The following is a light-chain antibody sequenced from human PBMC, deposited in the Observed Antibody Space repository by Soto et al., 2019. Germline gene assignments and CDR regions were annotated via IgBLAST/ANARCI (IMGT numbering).Light chain of an antibody. Sequence: EIVLTQSPGTLSLSPGERATISCRASESVMKYLAWYQQKPGQAPRLLIHGASSRATGISDRFSGSGSGTDLTLTINRLEPEDFAVYYCKQYSSSPPITFGQGTRLEIK. J-gene: IGKJ5*01. V-gene: IGKV3-20*01. CDR2: GAS. CDR3: KQYSSSPPIT. CDR1: ESVMKY.